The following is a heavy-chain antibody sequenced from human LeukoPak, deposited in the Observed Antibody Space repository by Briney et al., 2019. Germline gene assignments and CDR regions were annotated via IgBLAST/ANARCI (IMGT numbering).Heavy chain of an antibody. Sequence: GGSLRLSCAASGFTFSNYAIHWVRQAPGKGLEWVAIISYDGSNKYYADSVRGRLTISRDNSENTLYLQMNSLRAEDTAMYYCAKVGTAISGFDYWGQGTLVTVSS. V-gene: IGHV3-30*04. CDR2: ISYDGSNK. D-gene: IGHD2-2*02. CDR3: AKVGTAISGFDY. J-gene: IGHJ4*02. CDR1: GFTFSNYA.